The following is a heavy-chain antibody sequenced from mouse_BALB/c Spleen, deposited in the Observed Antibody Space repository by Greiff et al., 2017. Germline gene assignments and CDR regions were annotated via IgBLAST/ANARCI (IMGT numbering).Heavy chain of an antibody. Sequence: EVQVVESGGGLVQPGGSRKLSCAASGFTFSSFEMHWVRQAPEKGLEWVAYISSGSSTIYYADTVKGRFTISRDNPKNTLFLQMTSLGSEDTAMYYCARNYFDYWGQGTTLTVSS. CDR3: ARNYFDY. J-gene: IGHJ2*01. CDR2: ISSGSSTI. CDR1: GFTFSSFE. V-gene: IGHV5-17*02.